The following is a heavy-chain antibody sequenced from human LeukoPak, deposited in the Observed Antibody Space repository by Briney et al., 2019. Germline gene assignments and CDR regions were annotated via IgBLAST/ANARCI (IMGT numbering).Heavy chain of an antibody. J-gene: IGHJ4*02. CDR2: ISSSSSYI. Sequence: GGSLRLSCAASGFTFSSYAMSWVRQAPGKGLEWVSSISSSSSYIYYADSVKGRFTISRDNAKNSLYLQMNSLRAEDTAVYYCARGLNRLRSGCYWGQGTLVTVSS. V-gene: IGHV3-21*01. D-gene: IGHD3-3*01. CDR1: GFTFSSYA. CDR3: ARGLNRLRSGCY.